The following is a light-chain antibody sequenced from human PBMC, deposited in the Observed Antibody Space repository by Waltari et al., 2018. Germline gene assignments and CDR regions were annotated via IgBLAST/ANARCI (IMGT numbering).Light chain of an antibody. CDR2: GNH. Sequence: QSVLTLPPSMSGAPGQRVTISCTGTSPNIGAGYDVHWYQQLPGTAPNLLIYGNHNRPSGVPDRFSASKSDISASLAITGLQAEDEADYYCQSYDRNLVVFGGGTKLTVL. CDR3: QSYDRNLVV. CDR1: SPNIGAGYD. V-gene: IGLV1-40*01. J-gene: IGLJ2*01.